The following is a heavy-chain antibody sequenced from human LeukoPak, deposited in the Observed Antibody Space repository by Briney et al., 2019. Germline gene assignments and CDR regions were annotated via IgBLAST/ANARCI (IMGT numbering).Heavy chain of an antibody. J-gene: IGHJ4*02. CDR1: GLTFSNYA. V-gene: IGHV3-23*01. Sequence: PGGSLRLSCAASGLTFSNYAMSWVRQAPGKGLEWVSAISGSGGSTYYADSVKGRFTISRDNAKNSLYLQMNSLRAEDTAVYYCAREELGHYDSIDYWGQGTLVTVSS. D-gene: IGHD3-22*01. CDR3: AREELGHYDSIDY. CDR2: ISGSGGST.